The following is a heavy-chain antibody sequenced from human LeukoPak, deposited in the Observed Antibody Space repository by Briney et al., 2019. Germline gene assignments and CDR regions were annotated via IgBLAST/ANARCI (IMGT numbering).Heavy chain of an antibody. CDR1: GGSISSSIYY. CDR2: IYYSGST. CDR3: ARRPYGYSASSDY. Sequence: PSETLSLTCTVYGGSISSSIYYWGWIRQPPGKGLEWIGSIYYSGSTYYNPSLKSRVTISVDTSKNQFSLKLSSVTAADTAVYYCARRPYGYSASSDYWGQGTLVTVSS. V-gene: IGHV4-39*01. D-gene: IGHD6-13*01. J-gene: IGHJ4*02.